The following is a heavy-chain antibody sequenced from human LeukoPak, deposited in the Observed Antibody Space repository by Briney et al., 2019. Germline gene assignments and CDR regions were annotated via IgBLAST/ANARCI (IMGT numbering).Heavy chain of an antibody. V-gene: IGHV1-24*01. CDR2: FDPEDGET. J-gene: IGHJ3*02. D-gene: IGHD3-9*01. CDR3: ANGKIFGILTGYAAFDI. Sequence: ASVKVSCKVSGYTLTELSMHWVRQAPGKGLEWMGGFDPEDGETIYAQKFQGRVTMTEDTSTDTAYMELSSLRSEDTAVYYCANGKIFGILTGYAAFDIWGQGTMVTVSS. CDR1: GYTLTELS.